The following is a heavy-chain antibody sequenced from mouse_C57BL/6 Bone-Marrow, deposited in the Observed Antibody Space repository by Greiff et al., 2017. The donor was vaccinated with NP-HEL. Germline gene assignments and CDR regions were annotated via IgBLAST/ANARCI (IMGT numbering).Heavy chain of an antibody. Sequence: VQLQQSGAELARPGASVKLSCKASGYTFTSYGISWVKQRTGQGLEWIGEIYPRSGNTYYNEKFKGKATLTADKSSSTAYMELRSLTSEDSAVYFFARRGDYDRFAYWGQGTLVTVSA. CDR3: ARRGDYDRFAY. CDR2: IYPRSGNT. V-gene: IGHV1-81*01. CDR1: GYTFTSYG. J-gene: IGHJ3*01. D-gene: IGHD2-4*01.